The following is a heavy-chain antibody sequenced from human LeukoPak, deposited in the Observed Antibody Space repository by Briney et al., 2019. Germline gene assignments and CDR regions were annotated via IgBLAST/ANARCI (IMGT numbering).Heavy chain of an antibody. D-gene: IGHD3-10*01. Sequence: SETLSLTCAVSGYSISSGYYWGWIRQPPGKGLEWIGIIYHSGSTYYNPSLKSRVTISVDTSKNQFSLKLSSVTAADTAVYYCARTGLYGSGSSDYWGQGTLATVSS. CDR3: ARTGLYGSGSSDY. V-gene: IGHV4-38-2*01. CDR1: GYSISSGYY. CDR2: IYHSGST. J-gene: IGHJ4*02.